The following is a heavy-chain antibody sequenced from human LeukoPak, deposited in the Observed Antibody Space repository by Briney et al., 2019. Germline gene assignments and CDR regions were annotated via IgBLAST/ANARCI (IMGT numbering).Heavy chain of an antibody. J-gene: IGHJ5*02. CDR2: IYYSGST. D-gene: IGHD3-10*01. V-gene: IGHV4-59*01. CDR1: GGSISSYY. Sequence: PSQTLSLTCTVSGGSISSYYWSWIRQPPGKGLEWIGYIYYSGSTNYNPSLKSRVTISVDTSKNQFSLKLTSVTAADTAVYFCARGGYYGSGNDFRFDPWGQGTLVTVSS. CDR3: ARGGYYGSGNDFRFDP.